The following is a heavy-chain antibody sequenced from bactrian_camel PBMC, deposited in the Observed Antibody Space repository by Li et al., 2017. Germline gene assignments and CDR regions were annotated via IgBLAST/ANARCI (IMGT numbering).Heavy chain of an antibody. CDR3: RRGDASRSYVDY. D-gene: IGHD6*01. V-gene: IGHV3S25*01. CDR1: GFAFSDYW. CDR2: INRGGDTT. Sequence: QVQLVESGGGLVQPGGSLRLSCAASGFAFSDYWMYWVRRAPGKGLQWVSKINRGGDTTYYSDSVKGRFTVSRDNAKNTVYLHMSDLNPEDTAVYYCRRGDASRSYVDYSGQGTQVTVS. J-gene: IGHJ4*01.